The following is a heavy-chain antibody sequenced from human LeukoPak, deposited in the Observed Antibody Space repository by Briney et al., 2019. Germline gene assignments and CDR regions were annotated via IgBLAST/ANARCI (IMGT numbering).Heavy chain of an antibody. V-gene: IGHV4-59*08. CDR3: ARRAVHDDSGGYYYGAFFDY. D-gene: IGHD3-22*01. J-gene: IGHJ4*02. CDR2: IYYSGST. CDR1: GGSISSYY. Sequence: SETLSLTCTVSGGSISSYYWSWIRQPPGKGLEWIGYIYYSGSTNYNPSLKSRVTISVDTSKNQFSLKLSSGIAADTAVYYCARRAVHDDSGGYYYGAFFDYWGQGTLVTVSS.